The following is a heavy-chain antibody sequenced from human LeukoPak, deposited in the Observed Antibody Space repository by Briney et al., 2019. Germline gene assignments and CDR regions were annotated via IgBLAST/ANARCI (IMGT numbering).Heavy chain of an antibody. CDR1: GVSISSYY. D-gene: IGHD5-18*01. CDR3: ARGRGYSYGYYFDY. V-gene: IGHV4-59*01. J-gene: IGHJ4*02. Sequence: SETLSLTCTVSGVSISSYYWSWIRQPPGKGLEWIGYIYYSGSTNYSPSLKSRVAISVDTSNNQFSLRLNSVTAADTAVYYYARGRGYSYGYYFDYWGQGTLVTVSS. CDR2: IYYSGST.